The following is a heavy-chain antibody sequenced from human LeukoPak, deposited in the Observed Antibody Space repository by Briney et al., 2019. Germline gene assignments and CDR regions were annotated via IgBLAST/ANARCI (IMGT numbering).Heavy chain of an antibody. V-gene: IGHV3-23*01. CDR3: AKDRITIFGVVTPTTDY. D-gene: IGHD3-3*01. CDR2: ISHSGSST. Sequence: GGSLRLSCAASGFTISNYAMTWVRQAPGNGLEWVSAISHSGSSTYYADSVKGRFTISRDNSKNTLYLQMNSLRAEDTAVYYCAKDRITIFGVVTPTTDYCGQGTLVTVSS. J-gene: IGHJ4*02. CDR1: GFTISNYA.